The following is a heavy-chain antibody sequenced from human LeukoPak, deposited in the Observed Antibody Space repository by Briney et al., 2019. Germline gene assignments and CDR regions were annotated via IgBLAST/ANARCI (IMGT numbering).Heavy chain of an antibody. CDR3: AKFCSGGSCYSYFQH. Sequence: GGSLRLSCAASGFTFSSYAMSWVRQAPGKGLEWVSAISGSGGSTYYADSVKGRFTISRDNSKNTLYLQMNSLRAEDTAVYYRAKFCSGGSCYSYFQHWGQGTLVTVSS. CDR1: GFTFSSYA. CDR2: ISGSGGST. V-gene: IGHV3-23*01. J-gene: IGHJ1*01. D-gene: IGHD2-15*01.